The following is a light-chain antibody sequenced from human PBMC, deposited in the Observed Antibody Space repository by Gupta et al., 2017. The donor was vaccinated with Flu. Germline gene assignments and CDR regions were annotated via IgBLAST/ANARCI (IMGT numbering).Light chain of an antibody. Sequence: QSVLTQPPSPSGTPVQRFTISFSGCSSNIGSNYVYWYQQRPGTAPKLRIYRNNQRPSGVPDRCSGSKSGTSASMDISGLRAEDEADDYWAAWDDSLSGWGFGGGTKLTVL. CDR2: RNN. CDR1: SSNIGSNY. J-gene: IGLJ3*02. V-gene: IGLV1-47*01. CDR3: AAWDDSLSGWG.